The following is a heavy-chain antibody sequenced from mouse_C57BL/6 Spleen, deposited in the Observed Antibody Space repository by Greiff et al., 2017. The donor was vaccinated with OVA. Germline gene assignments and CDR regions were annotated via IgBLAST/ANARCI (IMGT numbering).Heavy chain of an antibody. D-gene: IGHD2-2*01. J-gene: IGHJ3*01. CDR1: GFTFSSYA. CDR2: ISDGGSYT. Sequence: EVMLVESGGGLVKPGGSLKLSCAASGFTFSSYAMSWVRQTPEKRLEWVATISDGGSYTYYPDNVKGRFTISRDKAKNNLYLQMSHLKSEDTAMYYCARRDGYDPWFAYWGQGTLVTVSA. V-gene: IGHV5-4*03. CDR3: ARRDGYDPWFAY.